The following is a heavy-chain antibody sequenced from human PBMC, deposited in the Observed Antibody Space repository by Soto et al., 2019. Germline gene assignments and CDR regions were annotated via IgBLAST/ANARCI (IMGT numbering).Heavy chain of an antibody. J-gene: IGHJ4*02. CDR1: GFTFSTYA. CDR2: IGGSSSSR. CDR3: ARESGGSYSESFDY. D-gene: IGHD3-10*01. V-gene: IGHV3-21*06. Sequence: PGGSLRLSCAASGFTFSTYAMNWVRRAPGKGLEWVSSIGGSSSSRFYADSVKGRFTVSRDNAKNSLFLQMNSLRAEDTAVYYCARESGGSYSESFDYWGQGTLVTVSS.